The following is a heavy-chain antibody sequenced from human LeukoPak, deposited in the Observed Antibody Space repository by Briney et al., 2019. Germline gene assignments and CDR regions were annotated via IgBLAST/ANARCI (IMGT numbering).Heavy chain of an antibody. D-gene: IGHD3-22*01. V-gene: IGHV3-33*06. Sequence: PGRSLRLSCAASGFTFISYGMLWIRQAPGKGLEWVAVIWYDGSNKYYADSVKGRFTISRDNSKNTLYLQMNSLRAEDTAVYYCAKDKSYSSGYSDYWGQGTLVTVSS. CDR2: IWYDGSNK. CDR1: GFTFISYG. CDR3: AKDKSYSSGYSDY. J-gene: IGHJ4*02.